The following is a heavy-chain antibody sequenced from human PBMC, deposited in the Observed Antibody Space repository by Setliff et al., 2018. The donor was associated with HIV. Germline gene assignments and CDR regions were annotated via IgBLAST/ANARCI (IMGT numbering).Heavy chain of an antibody. D-gene: IGHD3-10*01. V-gene: IGHV3-21*01. J-gene: IGHJ6*02. Sequence: GGSLRLSCAASGFTFSSYSMNWVRQAPGKGLEWVSFISSSSSTSYADSVEGRFTISRDNAKDTLYLQMNSLRAEDTAVYYCARGVRGVVNGMDVWGQGTTVTVSS. CDR2: ISSSSST. CDR3: ARGVRGVVNGMDV. CDR1: GFTFSSYS.